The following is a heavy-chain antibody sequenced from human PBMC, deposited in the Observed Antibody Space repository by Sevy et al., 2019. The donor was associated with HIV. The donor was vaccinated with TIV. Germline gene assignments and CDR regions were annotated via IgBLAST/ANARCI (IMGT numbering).Heavy chain of an antibody. CDR1: TGSINDYY. Sequence: SETLSLTCAVSTGSINDYYWTWIRQPPGKGLEWIGNIYYNGNTNYNPSPQSRVSISVDTSKNQFSLRLTSVTPADTAVYYCAREAWGMIAHWGQGTLVTVSS. CDR2: IYYNGNT. CDR3: AREAWGMIAH. D-gene: IGHD7-27*01. J-gene: IGHJ5*02. V-gene: IGHV4-59*13.